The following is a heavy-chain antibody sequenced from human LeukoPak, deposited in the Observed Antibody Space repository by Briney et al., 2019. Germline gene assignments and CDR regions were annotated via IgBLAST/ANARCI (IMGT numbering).Heavy chain of an antibody. CDR3: AKGLRWFGEFYYNFFDH. CDR1: GFSFSFSN. V-gene: IGHV3-21*01. D-gene: IGHD3-10*01. Sequence: EGSLRLSCAASGFSFSFSNMNWVRQAPGKGLEWVSYISSTNGHTYYADSVKGRFTISRDNSENTLNLQMNTLTTQDTAVYYCAKGLRWFGEFYYNFFDHWGQGTLVTVSS. J-gene: IGHJ4*02. CDR2: ISSTNGHT.